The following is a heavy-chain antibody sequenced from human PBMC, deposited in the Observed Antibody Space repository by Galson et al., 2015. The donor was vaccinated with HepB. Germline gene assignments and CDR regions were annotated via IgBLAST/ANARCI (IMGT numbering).Heavy chain of an antibody. CDR3: ARVGVVPAALDAFDI. CDR2: IYYSGST. Sequence: SETLSLTCAVYGGSFSGYYWSWIRQPPGKGLEWIGYIYYSGSTNYNPSLKSRVTISVDTSKNQFSLKLSSVTAADTAVYYCARVGVVPAALDAFDIWGQGTMVTVSS. D-gene: IGHD2-2*01. J-gene: IGHJ3*02. CDR1: GGSFSGYY. V-gene: IGHV4-59*01.